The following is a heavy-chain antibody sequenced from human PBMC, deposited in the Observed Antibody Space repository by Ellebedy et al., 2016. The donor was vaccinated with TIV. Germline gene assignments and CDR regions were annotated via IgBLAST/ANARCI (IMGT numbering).Heavy chain of an antibody. J-gene: IGHJ4*02. CDR2: IDPSDSYT. V-gene: IGHV5-10-1*01. CDR1: GYSFTSYW. CDR3: ARRLLYSAGIAESGWDY. D-gene: IGHD2-8*01. Sequence: GESLKISXKGSGYSFTSYWIGWVRQIPGKGLEWMGRIDPSDSYTNYSPSFQGHVTISADKSISTAYLQWSSLKASDTAMYYCARRLLYSAGIAESGWDYWGQGTLVTVSS.